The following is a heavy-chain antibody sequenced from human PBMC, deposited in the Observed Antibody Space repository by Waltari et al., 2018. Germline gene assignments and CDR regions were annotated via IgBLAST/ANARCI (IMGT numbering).Heavy chain of an antibody. CDR3: ARVWFHSGLDY. D-gene: IGHD6-19*01. CDR1: GYSFTNY. CDR2: INPKSGGT. V-gene: IGHV1-2*02. Sequence: QVQLVQSGAEVKKPGASVKVSCKASGYSFTNYMHWVRQAPGQGLEWMVWINPKSGGTQYAQRLQGRVTMTRDTAITTVFMELSGLRDDDTAVYYCARVWFHSGLDYWGQGTLVTVSS. J-gene: IGHJ4*02.